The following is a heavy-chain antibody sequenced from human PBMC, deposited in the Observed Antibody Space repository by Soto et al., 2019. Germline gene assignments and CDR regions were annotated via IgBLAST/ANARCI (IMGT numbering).Heavy chain of an antibody. D-gene: IGHD6-13*01. CDR3: ASCGAAAGNLGY. CDR1: GYTFTSYG. J-gene: IGHJ4*02. Sequence: ASVKVSCKASGYTFTSYGISWVRQAPGQGLEWMGWISAYNGNTNYAQKPQGRVTMTTDTSTSTAYMELRSLRSDDTAVYYCASCGAAAGNLGYWAQRTPVTVSS. CDR2: ISAYNGNT. V-gene: IGHV1-18*01.